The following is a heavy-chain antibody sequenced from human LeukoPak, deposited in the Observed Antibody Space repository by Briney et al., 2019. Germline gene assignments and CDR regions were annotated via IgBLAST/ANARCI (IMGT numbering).Heavy chain of an antibody. CDR3: ARPSDYGDYARVSAFDI. Sequence: GASVKVSCTASGGTFSSYAISWVRQAPGQGLEWMGGIIPIFGTANYAQKFQGRVTITADESTSTAYMELSSLRSEDTAVYYCARPSDYGDYARVSAFDIWGQGTMDTVSS. CDR1: GGTFSSYA. CDR2: IIPIFGTA. V-gene: IGHV1-69*13. D-gene: IGHD4-17*01. J-gene: IGHJ3*02.